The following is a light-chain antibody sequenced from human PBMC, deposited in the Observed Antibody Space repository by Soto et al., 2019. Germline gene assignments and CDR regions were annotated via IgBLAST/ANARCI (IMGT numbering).Light chain of an antibody. J-gene: IGLJ2*01. Sequence: QSELTQPPSASGTPGQRVTISCSGSSSNIGRNSVNWYQHVPGTAPKLLIYSDNQRPSGVPDRFSGSRSGASVSLAISGLHSEDEADYYCGAWDDSLNGVLFGGGTKLTVL. CDR1: SSNIGRNS. V-gene: IGLV1-44*01. CDR3: GAWDDSLNGVL. CDR2: SDN.